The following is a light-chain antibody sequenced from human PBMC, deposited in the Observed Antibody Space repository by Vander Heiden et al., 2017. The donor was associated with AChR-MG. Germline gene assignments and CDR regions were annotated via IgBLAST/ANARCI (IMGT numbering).Light chain of an antibody. V-gene: IGLV3-21*02. CDR2: DDS. J-gene: IGLJ2*01. Sequence: SAVLTQPPSVSVAPGPTARLTCGGNNIGSESVHWYQQKPGQAPMLVIFDDSDRAPGIPERISGSKTGNTATLTISRVEAGDEADYYCHIWDSSSDHVLFGGGTKLTAL. CDR3: HIWDSSSDHVL. CDR1: NIGSES.